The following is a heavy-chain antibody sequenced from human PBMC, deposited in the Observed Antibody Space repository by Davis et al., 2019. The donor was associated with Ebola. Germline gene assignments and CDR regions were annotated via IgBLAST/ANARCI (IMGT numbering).Heavy chain of an antibody. V-gene: IGHV3-23*01. CDR3: AKGGPIAASGTKSLDS. D-gene: IGHD6-13*01. Sequence: GGSLRLSCAASGFTFSSYAMGWVRQAPGKGLQWVSSISSGGGRTDYADPVKGRFTISRDNSKNTLCLQMNSLRAEDTAVYYCAKGGPIAASGTKSLDSWGQGTLVTVSS. CDR1: GFTFSSYA. CDR2: ISSGGGRT. J-gene: IGHJ4*02.